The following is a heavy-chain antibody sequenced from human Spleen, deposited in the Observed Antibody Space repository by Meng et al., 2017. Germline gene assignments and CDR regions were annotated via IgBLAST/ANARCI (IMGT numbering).Heavy chain of an antibody. Sequence: SVKVSCKASGYTFTSSGISWVRQAPGQGLEWMGGIFPIFGTANYAQKFQGRVTITADESTSTAYMELSSLRSEDTAVYYSAGEIDDILAGYSEFGMDVWGQGTTVTVSS. J-gene: IGHJ6*02. D-gene: IGHD3-9*01. V-gene: IGHV1-69*13. CDR3: AGEIDDILAGYSEFGMDV. CDR2: IFPIFGTA. CDR1: GYTFTSSG.